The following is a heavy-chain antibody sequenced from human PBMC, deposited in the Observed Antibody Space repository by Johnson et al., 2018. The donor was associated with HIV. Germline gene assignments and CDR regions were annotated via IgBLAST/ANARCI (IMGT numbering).Heavy chain of an antibody. V-gene: IGHV3-30*03. Sequence: QVQLLESGGGVVQPGRSLRLSCAASGFTFSSYGMHWVRQAPGKGLEWVAVISYDGSNKYYADSVKGRFTISRDNSKNMLYLQMNSLRAEDTAVYYCARACRDGYTCDAFDIWGQGTMVTVSS. D-gene: IGHD5-24*01. J-gene: IGHJ3*02. CDR1: GFTFSSYG. CDR2: ISYDGSNK. CDR3: ARACRDGYTCDAFDI.